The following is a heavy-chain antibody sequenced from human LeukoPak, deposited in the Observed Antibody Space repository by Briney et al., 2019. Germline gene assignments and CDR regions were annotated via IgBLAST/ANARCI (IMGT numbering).Heavy chain of an antibody. Sequence: GGSLRLSCAAFGFSFSSYAMTWARQAPGKGLEWVSAIIGDGTRTYYADSVKGRFTISRDNSKNTLYLEMSSLSVEDTAIYYCAKWPEGAMDYFDYWGQGTLVTVSS. J-gene: IGHJ4*02. D-gene: IGHD3-16*01. V-gene: IGHV3-23*01. CDR1: GFSFSSYA. CDR2: IIGDGTRT. CDR3: AKWPEGAMDYFDY.